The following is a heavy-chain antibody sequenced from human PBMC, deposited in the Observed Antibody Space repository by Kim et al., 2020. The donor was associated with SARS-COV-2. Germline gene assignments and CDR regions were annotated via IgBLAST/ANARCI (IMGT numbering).Heavy chain of an antibody. CDR1: GFTFSSYA. CDR3: AKDRELQLWLVSRYYYGMDV. Sequence: GGSLRLSCAASGFTFSSYAMSWVRQAPGKGLEWVSAISGSGGSTYYADSVKGRFTISRDNSKNTLYLQMNSLRDEDTAVYYCAKDRELQLWLVSRYYYGMDVWGQGTTVTVSS. V-gene: IGHV3-23*01. CDR2: ISGSGGST. J-gene: IGHJ6*02. D-gene: IGHD6-19*01.